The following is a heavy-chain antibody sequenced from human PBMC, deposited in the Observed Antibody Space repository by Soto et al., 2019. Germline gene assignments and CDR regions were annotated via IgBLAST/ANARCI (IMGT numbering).Heavy chain of an antibody. CDR2: IYYSGST. Sequence: SETLSLTCTVSGGSISSGGYYWSWIRQHPGKGLEWIGYIYYSGSTYYNPSLKSRVTMSVDTSKNQFSLKLSSVTAADTAVYYCARDRGGSSWSHFDYWGQGTLVTVSS. J-gene: IGHJ4*02. CDR3: ARDRGGSSWSHFDY. D-gene: IGHD6-13*01. CDR1: GGSISSGGYY. V-gene: IGHV4-31*03.